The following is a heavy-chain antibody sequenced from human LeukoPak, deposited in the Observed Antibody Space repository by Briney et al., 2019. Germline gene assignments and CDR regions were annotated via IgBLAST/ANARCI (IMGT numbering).Heavy chain of an antibody. CDR1: GFTSSSSW. J-gene: IGHJ5*02. D-gene: IGHD3-22*01. Sequence: AGGSLRLSCAASGFTSSSSWMSWVRQAPGKGLEWVANIKEDGSEKCYVEPVKGRFSISRDNAKNSLYLQMNSLRVEDTAVYYCTRGRLTMTWGQGTLVTVSS. CDR2: IKEDGSEK. CDR3: TRGRLTMT. V-gene: IGHV3-7*01.